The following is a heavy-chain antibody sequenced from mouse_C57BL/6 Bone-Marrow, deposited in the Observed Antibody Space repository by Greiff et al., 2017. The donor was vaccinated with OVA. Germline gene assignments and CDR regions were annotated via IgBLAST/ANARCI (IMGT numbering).Heavy chain of an antibody. CDR2: IHPNTGST. J-gene: IGHJ2*01. D-gene: IGHD4-1*01. V-gene: IGHV1-64*01. CDR3: ARNWAFAY. Sequence: QVQLQQPGAELVKPGASVKLSCKASGYTFTSYWMHWVKQRPGQGLEWIGTIHPNTGSTNYNEKFKSKATLTADKSSSPAYMQLSSLTSEDSAVYYSARNWAFAYWGQGNALTVSS. CDR1: GYTFTSYW.